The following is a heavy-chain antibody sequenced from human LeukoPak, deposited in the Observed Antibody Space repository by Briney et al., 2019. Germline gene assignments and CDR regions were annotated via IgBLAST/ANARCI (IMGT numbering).Heavy chain of an antibody. CDR1: GGSISSYY. Sequence: SETLSLTCTVSGGSISSYYWSWIRQPAGKGLEWIGRMYASGSTNYSPSLRSRVTMSVDTSKNQFSLKLNSVTAADTAVYYCARAGHSYSSSWLDAFDIWGRGTMVTVSS. V-gene: IGHV4-4*07. D-gene: IGHD6-13*01. CDR2: MYASGST. CDR3: ARAGHSYSSSWLDAFDI. J-gene: IGHJ3*02.